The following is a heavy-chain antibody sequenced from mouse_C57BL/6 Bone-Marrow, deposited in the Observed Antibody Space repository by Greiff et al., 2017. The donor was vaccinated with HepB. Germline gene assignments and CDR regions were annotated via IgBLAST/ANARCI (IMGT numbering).Heavy chain of an antibody. CDR3: ARGRITTVVAPYSFDG. V-gene: IGHV5-17*01. CDR1: GFTFSDYG. J-gene: IGHJ2*01. Sequence: EVQGVESGGGLVKPGGSLKLSCAASGFTFSDYGMHWVRQAPEKGLEWVAYISSGSSTIYYADTVKGRSTLARDNAKNTLFLQRSRLRSEDTAMYYCARGRITTVVAPYSFDGWGQGTTLTVSS. CDR2: ISSGSSTI. D-gene: IGHD1-1*01.